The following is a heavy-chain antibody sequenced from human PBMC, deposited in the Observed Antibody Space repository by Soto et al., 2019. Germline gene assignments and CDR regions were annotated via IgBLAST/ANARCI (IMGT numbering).Heavy chain of an antibody. CDR2: TSAYNGNT. CDR1: GYTFTSYG. Sequence: GSVKVSCKASGYTFTSYGISWVRQAPGQGLERMGGTSAYNGNTNYAQKPQGKVTMTTDTDTSTAYMELRSLSSDETAVYYCARLAKGTDAFDIWGQGTMVTVSS. J-gene: IGHJ3*02. D-gene: IGHD1-1*01. V-gene: IGHV1-18*01. CDR3: ARLAKGTDAFDI.